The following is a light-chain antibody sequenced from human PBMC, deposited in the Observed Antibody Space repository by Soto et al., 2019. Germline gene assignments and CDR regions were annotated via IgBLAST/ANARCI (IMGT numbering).Light chain of an antibody. V-gene: IGKV3-15*01. Sequence: EIVMTQSPATLSVSPGERATLSCRASQTVYSNLAWYQQKPGQAPRLLIYCASTRATGIPARFSGSGSGTEFTLPISSLQSEDFAVYYCQQYNDWPWTFGQGTKVEIK. J-gene: IGKJ1*01. CDR1: QTVYSN. CDR2: CAS. CDR3: QQYNDWPWT.